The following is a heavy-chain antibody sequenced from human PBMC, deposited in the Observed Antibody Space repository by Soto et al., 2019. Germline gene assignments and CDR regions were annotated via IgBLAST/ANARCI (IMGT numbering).Heavy chain of an antibody. V-gene: IGHV3-30*18. D-gene: IGHD1-26*01. Sequence: QVQLVESGGGVVQPGRSLRLSCAASGFSFTTYVMHWVRQAPGKWLEWVAVISHDGSYKYYGDAVKGRFNISRDTSKNEVYLEMNSLRPEDTAVYYCAKGLLAIVGTTLPRDAFNIWGQGTMVTVSS. CDR2: ISHDGSYK. J-gene: IGHJ3*02. CDR1: GFSFTTYV. CDR3: AKGLLAIVGTTLPRDAFNI.